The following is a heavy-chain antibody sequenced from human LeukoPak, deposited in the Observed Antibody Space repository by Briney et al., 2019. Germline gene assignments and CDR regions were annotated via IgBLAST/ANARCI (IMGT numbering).Heavy chain of an antibody. CDR3: TTDPSGYTYGYPFDY. D-gene: IGHD5-18*01. Sequence: GGSLRLSCAASGFTFSYAWMRWVRQAPGKGLEWVGRIKSKTDGGTTDYAAPVKGRFTISRDDSKNTLYVQMNSLKTEGTAVYYCTTDPSGYTYGYPFDYWGQGTLVTVSS. CDR1: GFTFSYAW. J-gene: IGHJ4*02. V-gene: IGHV3-15*01. CDR2: IKSKTDGGTT.